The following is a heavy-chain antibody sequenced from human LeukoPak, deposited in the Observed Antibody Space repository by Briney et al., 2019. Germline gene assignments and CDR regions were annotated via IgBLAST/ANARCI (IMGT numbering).Heavy chain of an antibody. D-gene: IGHD6-19*01. CDR3: ARVLFEQWLEHFDY. J-gene: IGHJ4*02. CDR1: GYTFTGYY. CDR2: INPNSGGT. Sequence: ASVKVSCKASGYTFTGYYMHWVRQAPGQGLEWMGWINPNSGGTNYAQKFQGRVTMTRDTSISTAYMELSRLRSDDTAVYYCARVLFEQWLEHFDYWGQGTLVTVSS. V-gene: IGHV1-2*02.